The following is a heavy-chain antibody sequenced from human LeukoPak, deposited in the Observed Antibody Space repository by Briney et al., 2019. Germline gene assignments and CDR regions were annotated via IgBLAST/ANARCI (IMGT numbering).Heavy chain of an antibody. CDR1: GFTFDDYA. CDR3: AKGYQLRPTDAFDI. J-gene: IGHJ3*02. Sequence: GRSLRLSCAASGFTFDDYAMHWVRQAPGEGLEWASGISWNSGSIGYADSVKRRFTISRDNSNNSQYLQMNSLRAENTALYYCAKGYQLRPTDAFDIWGQGTMVTVSS. D-gene: IGHD2-2*01. CDR2: ISWNSGSI. V-gene: IGHV3-9*01.